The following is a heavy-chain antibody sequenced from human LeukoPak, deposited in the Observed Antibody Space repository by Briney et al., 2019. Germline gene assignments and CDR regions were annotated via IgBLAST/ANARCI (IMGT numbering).Heavy chain of an antibody. Sequence: SETLSLTCSVSGGSISGSYWSWIRQPPGKGLEWIGYIYYSGSTNYNPSLKSRVTISVDTSKNQFPLKLNSVTAADTAVYYCARLVAVAGSSDWFDPWGQGILVTVSS. V-gene: IGHV4-59*08. J-gene: IGHJ5*02. CDR2: IYYSGST. D-gene: IGHD6-19*01. CDR3: ARLVAVAGSSDWFDP. CDR1: GGSISGSY.